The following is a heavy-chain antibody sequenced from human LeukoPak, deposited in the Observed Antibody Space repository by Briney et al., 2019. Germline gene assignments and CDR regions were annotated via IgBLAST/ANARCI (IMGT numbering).Heavy chain of an antibody. CDR2: IYYSGRT. D-gene: IGHD5-18*01. CDR1: GVSISSSDDY. CDR3: ARHRTAINRYGPYDAFDI. J-gene: IGHJ3*02. V-gene: IGHV4-39*01. Sequence: AETLSLICGVSGVSISSSDDYWGWIRQPPGKGLEWIGCIYYSGRTYYNPPRKSQVSICEDTSKNQFSLELSSVTAADTAVYYCARHRTAINRYGPYDAFDIWGQGTMVTVSS.